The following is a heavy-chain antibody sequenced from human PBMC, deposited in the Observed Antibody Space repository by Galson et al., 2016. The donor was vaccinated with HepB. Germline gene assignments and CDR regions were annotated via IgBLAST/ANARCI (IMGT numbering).Heavy chain of an antibody. Sequence: SVKVSCKASGYSFTNYYMHWVRQAPGQGLEWMGMIDPIGASTNYAQKFQDRVTMTRDRSTDTVYMELSSLRSEDTAVYYCARGELDIVVEVDYFDYWGQGTLVTVSS. D-gene: IGHD2-15*01. CDR2: IDPIGAST. J-gene: IGHJ4*02. V-gene: IGHV1-46*01. CDR1: GYSFTNYY. CDR3: ARGELDIVVEVDYFDY.